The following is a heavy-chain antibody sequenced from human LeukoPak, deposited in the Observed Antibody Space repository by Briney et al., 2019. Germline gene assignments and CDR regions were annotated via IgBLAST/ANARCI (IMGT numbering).Heavy chain of an antibody. Sequence: SETLSLTSTVSGVSISSSNSYWGWLRQPPGKGLEWIGSIYYSGNTYYNASLKSQASISIHTSKNQFSLRLTSVTAADTAVYYCARQTGSGLFLLPGGQGTLVTVCS. CDR1: GVSISSSNSY. V-gene: IGHV4-39*01. CDR3: ARQTGSGLFLLP. J-gene: IGHJ4*02. CDR2: IYYSGNT. D-gene: IGHD3-10*01.